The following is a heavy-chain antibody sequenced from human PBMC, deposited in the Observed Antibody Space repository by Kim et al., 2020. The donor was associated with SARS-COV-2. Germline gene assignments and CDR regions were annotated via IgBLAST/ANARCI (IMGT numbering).Heavy chain of an antibody. D-gene: IGHD6-13*01. V-gene: IGHV3-33*05. CDR1: GFTFSSYG. J-gene: IGHJ6*02. CDR3: ARVLGAAAGTYYYYVMDV. CDR2: ISHDGNNK. Sequence: GGSLRLSCAASGFTFSSYGMHWVRQAPGKGLEWVAVISHDGNNKYYADSVKGRFTISRDNSKNTLYLQMNSLRAEDPAVYYCARVLGAAAGTYYYYVMDVWGQGTTVTVSS.